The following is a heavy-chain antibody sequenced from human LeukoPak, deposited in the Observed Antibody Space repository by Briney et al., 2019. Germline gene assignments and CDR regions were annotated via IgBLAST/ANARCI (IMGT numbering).Heavy chain of an antibody. CDR1: GGSFSGYY. CDR3: ARSKYVLRYFDWAYFDY. D-gene: IGHD3-9*01. CDR2: INHSGST. Sequence: SETPSLTCAVYGGSFSGYYWSWIRQPPGKGLEWIGEINHSGSTNYNPSLKSRVTISVDTSKNQFSLKLSSVTAADTAVYYCARSKYVLRYFDWAYFDYWGQGTLVTVSS. J-gene: IGHJ4*02. V-gene: IGHV4-34*01.